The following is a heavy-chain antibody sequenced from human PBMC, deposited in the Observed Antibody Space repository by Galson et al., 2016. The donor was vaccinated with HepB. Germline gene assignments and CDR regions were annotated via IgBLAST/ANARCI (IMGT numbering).Heavy chain of an antibody. D-gene: IGHD3-10*01. CDR3: ARESRFYGSGNNWFDP. V-gene: IGHV3-33*01. J-gene: IGHJ5*02. CDR1: GFSFRSYA. Sequence: SLRLSCAASGFSFRSYAMHWVRQAPGKGLEWVAIIWYDGSNKQYGDSVKGRFTVSRDNSKNTLYLQMNSLRAEDTAVYYCARESRFYGSGNNWFDPWGQGTLVTVSS. CDR2: IWYDGSNK.